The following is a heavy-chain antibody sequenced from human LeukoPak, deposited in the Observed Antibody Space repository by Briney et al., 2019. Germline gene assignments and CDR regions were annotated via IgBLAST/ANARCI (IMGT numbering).Heavy chain of an antibody. Sequence: GSLRLSCAASGFTFSSYAMSWVRQPPGKGLEWIGEIYHSGSTNYNPSLKSRVTISVDKSKNQFSLKLSSVTAADTAVYYCARTRGLVRGISFDYWGQGTLVTVSS. CDR2: IYHSGST. CDR3: ARTRGLVRGISFDY. V-gene: IGHV4-4*02. D-gene: IGHD6-19*01. CDR1: GFTFSSYAM. J-gene: IGHJ4*02.